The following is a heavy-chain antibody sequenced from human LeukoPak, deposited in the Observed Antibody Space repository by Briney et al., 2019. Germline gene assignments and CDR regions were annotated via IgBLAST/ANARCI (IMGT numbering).Heavy chain of an antibody. D-gene: IGHD6-19*01. Sequence: PSETLSLTCTVSGGSFSSGSYYWSWLRRPPGMGLEGVGYTYYSGGTYYNPSLNSRVTISVDTSKNQFSLKLSSVTAADTAVYYCARAEQWLTKGGWFDPWGQGTLVTVSS. CDR1: GGSFSSGSYY. CDR3: ARAEQWLTKGGWFDP. J-gene: IGHJ5*02. CDR2: TYYSGGT. V-gene: IGHV4-61*01.